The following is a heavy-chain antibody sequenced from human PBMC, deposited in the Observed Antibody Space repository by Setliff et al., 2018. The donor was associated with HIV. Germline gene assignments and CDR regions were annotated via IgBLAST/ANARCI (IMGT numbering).Heavy chain of an antibody. CDR3: ARDGGSSGWYFVLGYSDY. V-gene: IGHV4-39*02. CDR2: MYYTGST. J-gene: IGHJ4*02. Sequence: SETLSLTSTVSGGSTDRGSYYWAWIRQPPGKGLEWIGSMYYTGSTYYNPSLKRRVTTSIDTSKNQFSLKLNSVTAADTAMYYCARDGGSSGWYFVLGYSDYWGPGTLVTVSS. D-gene: IGHD6-19*01. CDR1: GGSTDRGSYY.